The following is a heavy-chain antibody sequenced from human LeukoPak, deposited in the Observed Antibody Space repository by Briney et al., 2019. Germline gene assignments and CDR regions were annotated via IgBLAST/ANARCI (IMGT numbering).Heavy chain of an antibody. Sequence: PGGSLRLSCAASGFTFSSYAMGWVRQAPGKGLEWVSAISGSGGSTYYADSVKGRFTISRDNSKNTLYLQMNSLRAEDTAVYYCAKGDWNYYCYYMDVWGKGTTVTVSS. CDR1: GFTFSSYA. V-gene: IGHV3-23*01. J-gene: IGHJ6*03. D-gene: IGHD3/OR15-3a*01. CDR2: ISGSGGST. CDR3: AKGDWNYYCYYMDV.